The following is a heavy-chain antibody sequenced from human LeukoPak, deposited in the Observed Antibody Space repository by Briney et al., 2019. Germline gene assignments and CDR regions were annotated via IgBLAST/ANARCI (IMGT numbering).Heavy chain of an antibody. Sequence: SETLSLTCTVSGGSISSGDYYWSWIRQPPGKGLEWIGHIYYSGSTYYNPSLKSRVTISVDTSKNQFSLKLSSVTAADTAVYYCAYCGGDCYDAFDIWGQGTMVTVSS. V-gene: IGHV4-30-4*08. CDR1: GGSISSGDYY. J-gene: IGHJ3*02. CDR2: IYYSGST. CDR3: AYCGGDCYDAFDI. D-gene: IGHD2-21*01.